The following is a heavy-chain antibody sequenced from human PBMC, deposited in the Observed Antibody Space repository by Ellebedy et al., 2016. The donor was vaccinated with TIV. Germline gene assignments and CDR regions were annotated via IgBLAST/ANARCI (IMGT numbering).Heavy chain of an antibody. CDR3: ARYSGSYFDY. V-gene: IGHV5-51*01. CDR1: GYSFTNYW. J-gene: IGHJ4*02. D-gene: IGHD1-26*01. Sequence: KVSCKGSGYSFTNYWIGSVRQIPGKGLEWMVIIYPGDFNTRYSPSFQGQITISADKSISTAYLQWSSLKASDTAMYYCARYSGSYFDYWGQGTQVTVSS. CDR2: IYPGDFNT.